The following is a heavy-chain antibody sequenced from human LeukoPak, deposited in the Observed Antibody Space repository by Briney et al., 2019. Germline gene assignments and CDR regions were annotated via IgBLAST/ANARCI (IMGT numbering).Heavy chain of an antibody. Sequence: GGSLRLSCAASGFTFSSYSMNWVRQAPGKGLEWVSYISSSSSTIYYADSVKGRFTISRDNAKNSLYLQMNSLRAEDAAVYYCARGDAGVLGDWYFDLWGRGTLVTVSS. CDR3: ARGDAGVLGDWYFDL. D-gene: IGHD7-27*01. CDR1: GFTFSSYS. CDR2: ISSSSSTI. J-gene: IGHJ2*01. V-gene: IGHV3-48*01.